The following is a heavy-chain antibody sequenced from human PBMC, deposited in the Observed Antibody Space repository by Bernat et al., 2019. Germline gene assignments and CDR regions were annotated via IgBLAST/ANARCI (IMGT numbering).Heavy chain of an antibody. J-gene: IGHJ4*01. Sequence: EVHLVESGGGLVQPGGSLRLSCAASGFTSRSNWMHWVRQVPGKGLVWVSSINNDGSRTTYADSVKGRFTISRDNAESTLYLQMNSLRVEDTAVYYCASLCCTGLTSSDDWGQGTLVTVSS. CDR3: ASLCCTGLTSSDD. V-gene: IGHV3-74*01. D-gene: IGHD2-8*02. CDR1: GFTSRSNW. CDR2: INNDGSRT.